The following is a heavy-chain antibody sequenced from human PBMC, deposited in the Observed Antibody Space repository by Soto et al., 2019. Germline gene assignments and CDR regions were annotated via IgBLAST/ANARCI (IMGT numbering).Heavy chain of an antibody. J-gene: IGHJ3*02. CDR3: SPHVSCSVGSCQYDAFAI. D-gene: IGHD2-15*01. V-gene: IGHV3-23*01. CDR2: ITADGGT. Sequence: EVQVLESGGGLVQPGGSLRLSCEGSGFTVSSHAMTWIRQAPGKGQEWVSTITADGGTYYADSVKGRFAMSSDTSESTLYLQMNSLGAEDTAAYYCSPHVSCSVGSCQYDAFAIRGQGTMVNVSS. CDR1: GFTVSSHA.